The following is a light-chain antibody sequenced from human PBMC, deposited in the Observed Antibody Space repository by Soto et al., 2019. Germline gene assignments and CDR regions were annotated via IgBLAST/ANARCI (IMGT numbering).Light chain of an antibody. CDR3: PQSYSTIALT. J-gene: IGKJ4*01. Sequence: DIQMTQSPSSLSASVGDRVTITCLASQSISNSLNWYQQKPGKAPKLLINAASSLQSGVPSRFSGSGSGTDFTLTIRSLQPEDFATYYWPQSYSTIALTFGGGNKVDIK. CDR1: QSISNS. CDR2: AAS. V-gene: IGKV1-39*01.